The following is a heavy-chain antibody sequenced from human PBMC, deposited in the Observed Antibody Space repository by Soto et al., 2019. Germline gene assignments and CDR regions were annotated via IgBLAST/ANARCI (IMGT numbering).Heavy chain of an antibody. J-gene: IGHJ3*02. CDR2: IIPIFGTT. D-gene: IGHD6-13*01. CDR1: GGTFSNYA. V-gene: IGHV1-69*14. Sequence: QVQLVQSGAELKKPGSSVKVSCQASGGTFSNYAISWVRQAPGQGLEWMGKIIPIFGTTNYAQNFRGRVTITAXNDTXTXYMELRSLRSDDTALYYCARELPPAPGSFREDALDIWGQGTMITVSS. CDR3: ARELPPAPGSFREDALDI.